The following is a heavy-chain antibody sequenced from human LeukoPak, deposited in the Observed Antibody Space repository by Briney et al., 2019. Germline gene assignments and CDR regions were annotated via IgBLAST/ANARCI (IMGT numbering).Heavy chain of an antibody. J-gene: IGHJ4*02. V-gene: IGHV3-53*01. D-gene: IGHD3-22*01. Sequence: SGGSLRLSCAASGFTVSSNYMSWVRQAPGKGLEWVSVIYSGGSTYYADSVKGRFTISRDNSKNTLYLQMNSLRAEDTAVYYCAREYYYDSSGSYYFDYWGQGTLVTVSS. CDR2: IYSGGST. CDR3: AREYYYDSSGSYYFDY. CDR1: GFTVSSNY.